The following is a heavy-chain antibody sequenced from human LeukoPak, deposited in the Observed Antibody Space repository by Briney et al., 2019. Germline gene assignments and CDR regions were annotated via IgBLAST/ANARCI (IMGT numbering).Heavy chain of an antibody. CDR3: AREVGYFDY. J-gene: IGHJ4*02. D-gene: IGHD2-15*01. CDR1: GFLFSNSW. CDR2: ISSSSSTI. Sequence: GGSLRLSCADSGFLFSNSWMAWVRQAPGKGLEGVSYISSSSSTIYYADSVKGRFTISRDNAKNSLYLQMNSLRDEDTAVYYCAREVGYFDYWGQGTLVTVSS. V-gene: IGHV3-48*02.